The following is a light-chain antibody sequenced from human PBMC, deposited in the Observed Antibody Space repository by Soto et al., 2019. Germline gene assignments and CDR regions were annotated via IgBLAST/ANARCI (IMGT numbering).Light chain of an antibody. CDR3: QHFGNSVT. CDR1: QSVGSTY. CDR2: GPS. V-gene: IGKV3-20*01. Sequence: EIVLTQSPGTLSLSPGERATLSCRASQSVGSTYLAWYQQKPGQAPRILIYGPSNRATGIPDRFSGSGSGTVFTLTISRLELEDFAVYYCQHFGNSVTFGGGTKVEIK. J-gene: IGKJ4*01.